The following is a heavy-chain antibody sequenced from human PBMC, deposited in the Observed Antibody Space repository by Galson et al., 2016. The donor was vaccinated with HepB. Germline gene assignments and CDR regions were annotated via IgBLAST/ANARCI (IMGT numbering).Heavy chain of an antibody. Sequence: SVKVSCKASGYTFTGYYMHWVRQAPGQRLEWMAWINAGSTNTRYSQRFQGRVTITSDTSASTAYMELTSLTSEDTAVYYCASWAGTRSGWSGPFDYWGQGTLVIVSS. CDR1: GYTFTGYY. D-gene: IGHD4-17*01. J-gene: IGHJ4*02. CDR3: ASWAGTRSGWSGPFDY. CDR2: INAGSTNT. V-gene: IGHV1-3*01.